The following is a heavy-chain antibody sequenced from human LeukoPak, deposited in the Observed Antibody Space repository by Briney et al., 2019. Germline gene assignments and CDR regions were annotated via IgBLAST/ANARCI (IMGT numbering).Heavy chain of an antibody. CDR1: GFTFSSYW. V-gene: IGHV3-7*01. J-gene: IGHJ4*01. CDR2: VKPDGNEK. CDR3: ARGDLDY. Sequence: GGSLRLSCGVSGFTFSSYWMTWARQAPGRGLERVATVKPDGNEKFYADSVKGRFAISRDNARNSVYLEMNSLRVEDTAVYLCARGDLDYWGQGTLVTVSS.